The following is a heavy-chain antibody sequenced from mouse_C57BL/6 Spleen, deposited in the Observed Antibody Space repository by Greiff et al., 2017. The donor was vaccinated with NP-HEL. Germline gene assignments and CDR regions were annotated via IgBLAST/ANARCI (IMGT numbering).Heavy chain of an antibody. Sequence: VQLQQSGPELVKPGASVKISCKASGYSFTGYYMNWVKQSPEKSLEWIGEINPSTGGTTYNQKFKAKATLTVDKSSSTAYMQLKSLTSEDSAVYYCAREDDYDLGYFDYWGQGTTLTVSS. CDR1: GYSFTGYY. CDR3: AREDDYDLGYFDY. CDR2: INPSTGGT. J-gene: IGHJ2*01. V-gene: IGHV1-42*01. D-gene: IGHD2-4*01.